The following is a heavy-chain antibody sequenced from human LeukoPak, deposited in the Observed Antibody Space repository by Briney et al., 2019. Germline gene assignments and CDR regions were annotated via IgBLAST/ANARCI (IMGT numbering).Heavy chain of an antibody. CDR1: GFTFSSYA. D-gene: IGHD3-22*01. Sequence: PGGSLRLSCAASGFTFSSYAMHWVRQAPGKGLEWVAVISYDGSNKYYADSVKGRFTISRDNSKNTLYLQMNSLRTEDTAVYYCAKEGYFNNRGYLHYWGQGTLVIVSS. J-gene: IGHJ4*02. CDR2: ISYDGSNK. CDR3: AKEGYFNNRGYLHY. V-gene: IGHV3-30-3*01.